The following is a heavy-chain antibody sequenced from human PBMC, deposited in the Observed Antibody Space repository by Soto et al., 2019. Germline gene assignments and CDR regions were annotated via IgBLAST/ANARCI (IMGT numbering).Heavy chain of an antibody. CDR2: IGGGGDST. V-gene: IGHV3-23*01. J-gene: IGHJ4*02. CDR3: AKESRGIAPTVTGY. CDR1: QGTFGNHG. D-gene: IGHD6-13*01. Sequence: EPLRHPRTVSQGTFGNHGLRCILQAPGKGLEWVSAIGGGGDSTYYADSVKGRFTISRDNSKNTLHLQMNSLRAEDTAVYFCAKESRGIAPTVTGYWGQGTLVTVSS.